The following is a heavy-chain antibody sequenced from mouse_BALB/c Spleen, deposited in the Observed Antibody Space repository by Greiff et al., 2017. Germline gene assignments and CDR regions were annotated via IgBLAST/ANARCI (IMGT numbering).Heavy chain of an antibody. CDR1: GYTFTSYW. D-gene: IGHD2-12*01. CDR3: ARGHDDAMDY. CDR2: IYPGDGDT. Sequence: GQLQQSGAELARPGASVKLSCKASGYTFTSYWMQWVKQRPGQGLEWIGAIYPGDGDTRYTQKFKGKATLTADKSSSTAYMQLSSLASEDSAVYYCARGHDDAMDYWGQGTSVTVSS. V-gene: IGHV1-87*01. J-gene: IGHJ4*01.